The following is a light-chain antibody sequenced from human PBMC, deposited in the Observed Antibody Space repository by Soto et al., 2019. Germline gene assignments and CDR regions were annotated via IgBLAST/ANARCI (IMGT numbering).Light chain of an antibody. Sequence: EIVMTPSPATLSVSAGERATISCRTRQSVRSNLARYPQKPGQAPRLLIYDASTRATGIPARFSGSGSGTEFILTIISLQSEDFGVYYCQQYNNWPPITFGQGTRLEIK. CDR3: QQYNNWPPIT. V-gene: IGKV3D-15*01. J-gene: IGKJ5*01. CDR1: QSVRSN. CDR2: DAS.